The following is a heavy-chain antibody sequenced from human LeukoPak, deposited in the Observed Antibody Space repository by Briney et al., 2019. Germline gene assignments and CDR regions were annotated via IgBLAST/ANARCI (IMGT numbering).Heavy chain of an antibody. Sequence: GASLRLSCAASGFTSSNYAMSWVRQAPGKGLEWVSAILGSGGSTYYADSVKGRFTVSRDNSKSTLYLQMNSLRAEDTALYYCAKWGDYDVLTGYYVPDYWGQGTLVTVSS. J-gene: IGHJ4*02. CDR2: ILGSGGST. D-gene: IGHD3-9*01. CDR3: AKWGDYDVLTGYYVPDY. CDR1: GFTSSNYA. V-gene: IGHV3-23*01.